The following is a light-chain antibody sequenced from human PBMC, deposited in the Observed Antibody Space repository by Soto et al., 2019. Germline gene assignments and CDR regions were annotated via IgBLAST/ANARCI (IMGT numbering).Light chain of an antibody. CDR3: QQYQNLWT. Sequence: DIVMTQSPLSLSVTPGEPASISCRSSQSLLLSNGYNSLDWYLQRPGQSPQLLIYVGSNRASGVPDRFSGSGSDTEFTLTISSLQSEDFAIYYCQQYQNLWTFGQGTKVDIK. CDR1: QSLLLSNGYNS. J-gene: IGKJ1*01. CDR2: VGS. V-gene: IGKV2-28*01.